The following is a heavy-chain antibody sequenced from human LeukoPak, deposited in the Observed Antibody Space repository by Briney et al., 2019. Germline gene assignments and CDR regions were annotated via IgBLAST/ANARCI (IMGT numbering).Heavy chain of an antibody. D-gene: IGHD6-13*01. CDR3: ARDVRQTGIAAAGTNWFDP. J-gene: IGHJ5*02. V-gene: IGHV4-31*03. CDR2: IYYSGSP. CDR1: GGSISSGGYY. Sequence: PSQTLSLTCTVSGGSISSGGYYWSWIRQHPGKGLEWFGYIYYSGSPYYNPSLKSRVTISVDTSKNQFSLKLSSVTAADTAVYYCARDVRQTGIAAAGTNWFDPWGQGTLVTVSS.